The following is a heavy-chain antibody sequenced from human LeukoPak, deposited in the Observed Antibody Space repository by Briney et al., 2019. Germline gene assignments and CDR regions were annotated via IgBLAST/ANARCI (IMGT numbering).Heavy chain of an antibody. CDR1: GFTFSSYS. Sequence: GGSLSLSCSASGFTFSSYSMNWVRQAPGKGLEWLAYINRGGDNIWYADSVKGRFTISRDNARDSLFLQMNSLRDEDTAVYYCARDHDWAFDYWGQGTLVTVSS. J-gene: IGHJ4*02. V-gene: IGHV3-48*02. CDR3: ARDHDWAFDY. D-gene: IGHD3-9*01. CDR2: INRGGDNI.